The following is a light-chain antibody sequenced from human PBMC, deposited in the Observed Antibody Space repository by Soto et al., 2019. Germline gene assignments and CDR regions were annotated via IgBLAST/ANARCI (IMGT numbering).Light chain of an antibody. CDR2: DVS. CDR3: CSYAGSYTWV. CDR1: SSDVGGYNY. J-gene: IGLJ3*02. V-gene: IGLV2-11*01. Sequence: QSALTQPRSVSGSPGQSVTISCTGTSSDVGGYNYVSWYQQYPGKAPKLMTYDVSKRPSGIPDRFSGSKSGNTASLTISGLQAEDEADYYCCSYAGSYTWVFCGVTKLTVL.